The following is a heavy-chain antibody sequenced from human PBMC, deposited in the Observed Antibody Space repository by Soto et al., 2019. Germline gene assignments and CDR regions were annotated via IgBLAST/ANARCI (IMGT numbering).Heavy chain of an antibody. CDR2: INAGNGNT. J-gene: IGHJ6*03. CDR3: ARGEPVDSSSWRDYSYYMDV. D-gene: IGHD6-13*01. Sequence: QVQLVQSGAEVKKPGASVKVSCKASGYTFTSYAMHWVRQAPGQRLEWMGWINAGNGNTKYSQKFQGRVTITRDTSASTAYMELSSLRSEDTAVYYCARGEPVDSSSWRDYSYYMDVWGKGTTVTVSS. CDR1: GYTFTSYA. V-gene: IGHV1-3*01.